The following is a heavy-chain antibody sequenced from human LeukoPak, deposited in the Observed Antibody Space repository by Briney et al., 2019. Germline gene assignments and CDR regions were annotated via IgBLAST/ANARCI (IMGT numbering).Heavy chain of an antibody. V-gene: IGHV4-39*07. CDR2: IYYSGST. J-gene: IGHJ4*02. CDR1: GGSISSSSYY. CDR3: ARDAYRSIAAAGTDY. Sequence: SETLSLTCTVSGGSISSSSYYWGWIRQPPGKGLEWIGSIYYSGSTYYNPSLKSRVTISIDTSKNQFSLKLSSVTAADTAVYYCARDAYRSIAAAGTDYWGQGTLVTVSS. D-gene: IGHD6-13*01.